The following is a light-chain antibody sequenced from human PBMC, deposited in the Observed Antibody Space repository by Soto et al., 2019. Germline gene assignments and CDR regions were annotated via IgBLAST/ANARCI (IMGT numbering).Light chain of an antibody. Sequence: EIVLTQSPGTLSLSPGERATLSCRASQSFSSNYLAWYQQRPGHAPRILIYGATTRASGVPDRFSGSESGTDFTLTISRLEPEDSAVYYCQQYISMWTFGQGTKLEIK. CDR1: QSFSSNY. CDR3: QQYISMWT. V-gene: IGKV3-20*01. CDR2: GAT. J-gene: IGKJ1*01.